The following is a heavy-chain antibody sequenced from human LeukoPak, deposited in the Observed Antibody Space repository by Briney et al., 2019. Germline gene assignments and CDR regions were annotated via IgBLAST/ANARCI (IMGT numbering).Heavy chain of an antibody. CDR3: ARDLGRITMIVVVTYFDY. V-gene: IGHV1-69*04. J-gene: IGHJ4*02. Sequence: GASVKVSLKASGGTFTSYAISWVRQAPGQRLEWMGRIIPILGIANYAQKFQGRVTITADKSTSTAYMELSSLRSEDTAVYYCARDLGRITMIVVVTYFDYWGQGTLVTVSS. D-gene: IGHD3-22*01. CDR2: IIPILGIA. CDR1: GGTFTSYA.